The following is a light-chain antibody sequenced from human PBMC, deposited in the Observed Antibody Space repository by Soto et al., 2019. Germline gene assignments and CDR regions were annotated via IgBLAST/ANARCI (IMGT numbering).Light chain of an antibody. Sequence: EIVLTQSPGTLSLSPGERATLSCRASQSVSSSYLAWYQQKPGQTPRLVIYDTSTRATGTPGSFSGSGSGTEFTLTISSLQSEDFAVYYCQQYNRWPLTFGGGTKVDNK. CDR3: QQYNRWPLT. CDR1: QSVSSSY. V-gene: IGKV3-15*01. J-gene: IGKJ4*01. CDR2: DTS.